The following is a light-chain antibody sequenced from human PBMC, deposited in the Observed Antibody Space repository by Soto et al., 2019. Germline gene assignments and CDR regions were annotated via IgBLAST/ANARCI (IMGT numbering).Light chain of an antibody. CDR3: VLYMGSGIWV. Sequence: QTVVTQEPSFSVSPGRTVTLTCGLSSGSVSTSYYPSWYQQTPGQAPRTLIYSTNTRSSGVPDRFSGSILGNKAALTITGAQEDAESDCYCVLYMGSGIWVFGGGTKLTVL. J-gene: IGLJ3*02. V-gene: IGLV8-61*01. CDR2: STN. CDR1: SGSVSTSYY.